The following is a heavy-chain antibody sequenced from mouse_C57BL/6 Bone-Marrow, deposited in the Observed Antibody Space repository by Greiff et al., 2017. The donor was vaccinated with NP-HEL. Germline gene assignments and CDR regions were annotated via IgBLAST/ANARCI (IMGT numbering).Heavy chain of an antibody. CDR2: IIPGSGGT. V-gene: IGHV1-54*01. J-gene: IGHJ2*01. CDR1: GYAFTNYL. Sequence: QVQLQQSGAELVRPGTSVKVSCKASGYAFTNYLIEWVKQRPGQGLEWIGVIIPGSGGTNYNEKFKGKATLTADKSSSTAYMQLSSLTSEDSAVYFCARSRSSFDYWGQGTTLTVSS. CDR3: ARSRSSFDY.